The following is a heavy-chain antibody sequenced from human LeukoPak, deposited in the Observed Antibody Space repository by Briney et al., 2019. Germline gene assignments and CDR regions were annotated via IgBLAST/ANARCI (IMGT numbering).Heavy chain of an antibody. CDR3: AKNPHYYDSSGYYYLSWFDP. D-gene: IGHD3-22*01. Sequence: GGSLRLSCAASGFTFSSYAMSWVRQAPGKGLEWVSAISGSGGSTYYADSVKGRFTISRDSPKNTLYLQMNSLRAEDTAVYYCAKNPHYYDSSGYYYLSWFDPWGQGTLVTVSS. J-gene: IGHJ5*02. V-gene: IGHV3-23*01. CDR1: GFTFSSYA. CDR2: ISGSGGST.